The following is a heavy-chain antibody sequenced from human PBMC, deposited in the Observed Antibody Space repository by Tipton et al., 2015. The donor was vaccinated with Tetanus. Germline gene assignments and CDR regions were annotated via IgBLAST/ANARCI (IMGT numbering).Heavy chain of an antibody. D-gene: IGHD2-21*01. V-gene: IGHV5-51*01. CDR1: GYTFTDNW. CDR3: AKGDSFHT. J-gene: IGHJ3*02. CDR2: IYPGDSHV. Sequence: VQLVQSGAEVKKPGESLNISCQASGYTFTDNWIGWVRQRPGKGLEWMGVIYPGDSHVQFSPSFQGRVPFSVDKSINTAYLQWNSLRASDTAMYFCAKGDSFHTWGQGTMVIVSS.